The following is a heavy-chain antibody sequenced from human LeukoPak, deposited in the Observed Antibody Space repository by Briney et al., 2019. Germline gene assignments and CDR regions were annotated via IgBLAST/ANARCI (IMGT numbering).Heavy chain of an antibody. D-gene: IGHD6-13*01. CDR3: AGVSKSATTGTVLDY. CDR2: IYSNDNT. J-gene: IGHJ4*02. V-gene: IGHV3-23*05. Sequence: GGSLGLSCAASGFTFSSYAMSWVRQAPGKGMEWVSLIYSNDNTYYADPVKGRFTISRDNSKNTLYLQMNSLRAEDTAVYYCAGVSKSATTGTVLDYWGQGTLVTVSS. CDR1: GFTFSSYA.